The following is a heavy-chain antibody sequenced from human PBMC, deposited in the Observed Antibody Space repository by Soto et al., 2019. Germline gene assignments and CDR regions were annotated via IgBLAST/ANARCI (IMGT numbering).Heavy chain of an antibody. D-gene: IGHD2-15*01. CDR3: TRHPRTPDY. CDR2: IHYGGTV. J-gene: IGHJ4*02. V-gene: IGHV4-39*01. Sequence: QVQLQESGPGLVKPSETLSLTCTVSGVPINNSPQYWGWSRQPPGGGLEWIGTIHYGGTVYYNPSLKSRVTISVDTSKNQFSLQVNSVTAADTAVYYCTRHPRTPDYWGQGTLVTVSS. CDR1: GVPINNSPQY.